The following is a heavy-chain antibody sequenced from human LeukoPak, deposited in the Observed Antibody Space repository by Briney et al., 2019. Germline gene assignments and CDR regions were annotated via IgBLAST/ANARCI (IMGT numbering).Heavy chain of an antibody. V-gene: IGHV6-1*01. D-gene: IGHD2-2*01. CDR2: TYYRSTWYN. CDR3: ARRLTQYDCFDP. J-gene: IGHJ5*02. CDR1: GDSVSSNSVT. Sequence: SQTLSLTCAISGDSVSSNSVTWNWIRQSPSRGLEWLGRTYYRSTWYNDYAVSVRGRITVNPDTSKNQFSLHLNSVTPEDTAVYSWARRLTQYDCFDPWGQGILVTVSS.